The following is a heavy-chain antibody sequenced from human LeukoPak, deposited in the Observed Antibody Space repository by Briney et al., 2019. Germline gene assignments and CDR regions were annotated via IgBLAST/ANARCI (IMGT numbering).Heavy chain of an antibody. Sequence: SVKLSCKASGHTFSSYAISWVRQAPGQGLEWMGGIIPIFGTANYAQKYQDRVIMTPATSSSTVYMQLSSLRSEDTAVYCCARDSYGSDYWGQGTPVTVSS. CDR3: ARDSYGSDY. CDR2: IIPIFGTA. J-gene: IGHJ4*02. V-gene: IGHV1-69*06. D-gene: IGHD5-18*01. CDR1: GHTFSSYA.